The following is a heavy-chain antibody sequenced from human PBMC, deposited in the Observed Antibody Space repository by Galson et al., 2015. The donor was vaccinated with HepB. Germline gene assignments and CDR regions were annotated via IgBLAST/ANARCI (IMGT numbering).Heavy chain of an antibody. CDR3: ARAGFSDYIWGEQFDY. Sequence: SVKVSCKASGYTFTGYYMHWVRQAPGQGLEWMGRINPNSGGTNYAQKFQGRVTMTRDTSISTAYMELSRLRSDDTAVYYCARAGFSDYIWGEQFDYWGQGTLVTVSS. V-gene: IGHV1-2*06. CDR2: INPNSGGT. J-gene: IGHJ4*02. D-gene: IGHD3-16*01. CDR1: GYTFTGYY.